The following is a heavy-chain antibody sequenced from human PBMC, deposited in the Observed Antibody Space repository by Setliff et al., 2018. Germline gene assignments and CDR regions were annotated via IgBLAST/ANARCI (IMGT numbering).Heavy chain of an antibody. CDR2: IYYSGST. J-gene: IGHJ4*02. V-gene: IGHV4-59*11. Sequence: SETLSLTCTVSGGSISSHYWSWIRQPPGKGLEWIGSIYYSGSTNYNPSLKSRVTISVDTSKNQFSLKLSSVTAADTAVYYCAREALLGIGVSRRPDYWGQGTLVTVSA. CDR1: GGSISSHY. D-gene: IGHD7-27*01. CDR3: AREALLGIGVSRRPDY.